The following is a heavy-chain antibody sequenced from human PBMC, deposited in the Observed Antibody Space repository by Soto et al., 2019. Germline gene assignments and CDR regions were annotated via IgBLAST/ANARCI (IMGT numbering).Heavy chain of an antibody. D-gene: IGHD1-26*01. V-gene: IGHV3-21*01. CDR2: ISSSNNYI. J-gene: IGHJ5*02. Sequence: PGGSLRLSCAASGFTFSSYGMNWVRQAPGKGLEWVSFISSSNNYIYYADSVKGRFTISRDNAKNSLYLQMNSLRAEDTAVYYCARDAESGSYSVTWGQGTLVTVSS. CDR1: GFTFSSYG. CDR3: ARDAESGSYSVT.